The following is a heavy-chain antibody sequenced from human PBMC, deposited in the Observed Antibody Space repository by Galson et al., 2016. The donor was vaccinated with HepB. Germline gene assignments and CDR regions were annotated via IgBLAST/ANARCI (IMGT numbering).Heavy chain of an antibody. CDR2: IYDSGST. D-gene: IGHD1-7*01. CDR3: ARDPRNWNYGKLDY. V-gene: IGHV4-31*03. CDR1: GGSISSGGYY. Sequence: TLSLTCTVSGGSISSGGYYWNWIRQHPGKGLEWIGYIYDSGSTNYNPSLRSRVAISVDTSKNQFSLKLNSVTDADTAVYYCARDPRNWNYGKLDYWGQGTLVTVSS. J-gene: IGHJ4*02.